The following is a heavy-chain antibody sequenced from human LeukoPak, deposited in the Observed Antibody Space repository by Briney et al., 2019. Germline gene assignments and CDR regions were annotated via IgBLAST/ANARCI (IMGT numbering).Heavy chain of an antibody. J-gene: IGHJ4*02. V-gene: IGHV4-59*01. CDR1: VVAMSSFY. CDR2: IDHSGIT. Sequence: SRTLSLTCTVSVVAMSSFYWSWGGQSAGNELKGWGGIDHSGITDYNSSLHSRVTISEDSSKKQFSLKVSAVTAEDTAVDYCASGFRGASFDYWGQGTLVTVSS. CDR3: ASGFRGASFDY. D-gene: IGHD1-26*01.